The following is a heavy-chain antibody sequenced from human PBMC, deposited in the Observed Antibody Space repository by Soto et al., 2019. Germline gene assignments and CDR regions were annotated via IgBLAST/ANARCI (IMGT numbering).Heavy chain of an antibody. CDR2: ISSSGSTI. J-gene: IGHJ4*02. Sequence: PGGSLRLSCAASGFTFSDYYMSWIRQAPGKGLEWVSYISSSGSTIYYADSVKGRFTISRDNSKNTLYLQMNSLRAEDTAVYYCAKCSTSCYASDYWGQGTLVTVSS. D-gene: IGHD2-2*01. CDR1: GFTFSDYY. V-gene: IGHV3-11*01. CDR3: AKCSTSCYASDY.